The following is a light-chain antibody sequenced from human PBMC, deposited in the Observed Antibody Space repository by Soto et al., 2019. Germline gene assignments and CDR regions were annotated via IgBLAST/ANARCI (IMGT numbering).Light chain of an antibody. CDR2: DSS. Sequence: EIVMTQSPATLSVSPGERATLSCRASRGVGSTLAWYQQKPGQTPRLLIYDSSTRATGIPARFSGSGSGTDFTLTINSLQSEDFAVYYCQHYHSWPLTFGGGTKVDIK. V-gene: IGKV3-15*01. CDR1: RGVGST. J-gene: IGKJ4*01. CDR3: QHYHSWPLT.